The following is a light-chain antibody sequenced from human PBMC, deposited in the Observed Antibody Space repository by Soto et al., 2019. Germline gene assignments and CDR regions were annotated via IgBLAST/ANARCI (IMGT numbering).Light chain of an antibody. CDR1: STDIGDYNF. V-gene: IGLV2-14*03. CDR3: CSYTSSTTHML. Sequence: QSALTQPASVSGSPGQSITISCTGTSTDIGDYNFVYWYQQHPDTAPKLIIYDVSDRPSWVSTRFSGSQSGHTASLTISGLQAADEADYYCCSYTSSTTHMLFGGGTKLTVL. CDR2: DVS. J-gene: IGLJ2*01.